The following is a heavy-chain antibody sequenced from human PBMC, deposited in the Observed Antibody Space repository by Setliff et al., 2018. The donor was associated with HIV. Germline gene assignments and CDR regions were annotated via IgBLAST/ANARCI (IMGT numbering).Heavy chain of an antibody. V-gene: IGHV1-18*01. J-gene: IGHJ6*03. CDR2: ISAYNGNT. CDR3: ARGSTSSWSYHYMDV. CDR1: GYTFTSYG. D-gene: IGHD6-6*01. Sequence: GASVKVSCKASGYTFTSYGISWVRQAPGQGLEWMGWISAYNGNTNYAQKLQGRVTMTTDTSTSTAYMELRSLRSEDTAVYFCARGSTSSWSYHYMDVWGKGTTVTVSS.